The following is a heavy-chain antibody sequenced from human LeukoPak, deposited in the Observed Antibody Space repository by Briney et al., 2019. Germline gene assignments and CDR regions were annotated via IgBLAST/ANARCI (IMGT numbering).Heavy chain of an antibody. CDR3: ARVVDYYDSSGYYYGQYYFDY. CDR2: IYYSGST. D-gene: IGHD3-22*01. J-gene: IGHJ4*02. CDR1: GGSISSYY. Sequence: PSETLSLTCTVSGGSISSYYWSWIRQPPGKGLEWIGYIYYSGSTNYNPSLKSRVTISVDTSKNQFSLKLSSVTAADTAVYYCARVVDYYDSSGYYYGQYYFDYWGQGTLVTVPP. V-gene: IGHV4-59*12.